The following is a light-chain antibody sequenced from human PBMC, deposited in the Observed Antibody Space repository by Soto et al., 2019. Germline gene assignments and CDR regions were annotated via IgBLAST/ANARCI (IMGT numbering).Light chain of an antibody. CDR1: QSILSSSNSKNY. Sequence: DIVMTQSPDSLTVSLGERATINCKSSQSILSSSNSKNYLAWYQQKPGQPPKLLISWASTRDSGVPDRFSGSGSGATFTLTISSLQAEDVAVYYCQQYYNSPITFGQGTRLEIK. V-gene: IGKV4-1*01. J-gene: IGKJ5*01. CDR3: QQYYNSPIT. CDR2: WAS.